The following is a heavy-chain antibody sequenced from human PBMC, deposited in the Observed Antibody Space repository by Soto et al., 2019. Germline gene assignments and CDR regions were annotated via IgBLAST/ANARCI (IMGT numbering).Heavy chain of an antibody. D-gene: IGHD3-22*01. J-gene: IGHJ3*02. CDR3: ARDLSATYYYDSSGYSGAFDI. V-gene: IGHV4-59*01. Sequence: LSLTCTVSGGSISSYYWSWIRQPRGKGLEWIGYIYYSRSTNYNPSLKSRVTISVDTSKNQFSLKLSSVTAADTAVYYCARDLSATYYYDSSGYSGAFDIWGQGTMVTVSS. CDR1: GGSISSYY. CDR2: IYYSRST.